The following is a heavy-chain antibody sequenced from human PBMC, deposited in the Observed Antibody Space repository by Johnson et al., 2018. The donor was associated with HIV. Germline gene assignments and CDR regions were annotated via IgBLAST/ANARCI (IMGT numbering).Heavy chain of an antibody. Sequence: VQLVESGGGLVQPGGSLKLSCEASGFTFSSYAMHWVRQAPGKGLEWVAVIWSDGSNKYYADSVKGRFTISRDNSKNTLFLQMNSLRAEDTAVYYCAKDEFKWELLHIWGQGTMVTVSS. CDR1: GFTFSSYA. J-gene: IGHJ3*02. CDR2: IWSDGSNK. D-gene: IGHD1-26*01. CDR3: AKDEFKWELLHI. V-gene: IGHV3-30*02.